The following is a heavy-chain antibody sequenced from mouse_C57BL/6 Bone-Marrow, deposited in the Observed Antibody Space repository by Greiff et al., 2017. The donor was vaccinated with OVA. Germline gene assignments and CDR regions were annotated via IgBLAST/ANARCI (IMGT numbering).Heavy chain of an antibody. CDR1: GFNIKDDY. D-gene: IGHD2-5*01. CDR3: TTSYSNYDYFDY. Sequence: VQLQQSGAELVRPGASVKLSCKASGFNIKDDYMHWVKQRPEQGLEWIGWIDPENGDTEYASKFQGKATITADTTSNTAYLQLSSLTSEDTAVYYCTTSYSNYDYFDYWGQGTTLTVSS. J-gene: IGHJ2*01. CDR2: IDPENGDT. V-gene: IGHV14-4*01.